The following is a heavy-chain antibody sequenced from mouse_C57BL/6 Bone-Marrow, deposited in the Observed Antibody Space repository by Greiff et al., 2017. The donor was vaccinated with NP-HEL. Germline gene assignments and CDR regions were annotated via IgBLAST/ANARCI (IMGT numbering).Heavy chain of an antibody. J-gene: IGHJ1*03. Sequence: DVKLVESGGGLVKPGGSLKLSCAASGFTFSDYGMHWVRQAPEKGLEWVAYISSGSSTIYYADTVKGRFTISRDNAKNTLFLQMTSLRSEDTAMYYCAILPRGYFDVWGTGTTVTVSS. CDR1: GFTFSDYG. V-gene: IGHV5-17*01. CDR2: ISSGSSTI. CDR3: AILPRGYFDV.